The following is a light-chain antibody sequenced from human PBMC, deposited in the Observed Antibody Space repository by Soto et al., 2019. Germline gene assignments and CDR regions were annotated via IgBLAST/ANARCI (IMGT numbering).Light chain of an antibody. Sequence: QSALTQPASVSGSPGQSITISCTGTSSDVGNYNLVSWYQQHPGKAPKLMIYEGNKRPSGVSNRFSGSKSGNTASLIISGLQAEDEADYYCCSYAGSSIHVVFGGGTKVTVL. J-gene: IGLJ2*01. CDR3: CSYAGSSIHVV. CDR1: SSDVGNYNL. V-gene: IGLV2-23*01. CDR2: EGN.